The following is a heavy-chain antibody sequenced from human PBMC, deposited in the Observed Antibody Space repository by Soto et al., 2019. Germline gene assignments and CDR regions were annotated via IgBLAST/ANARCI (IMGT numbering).Heavy chain of an antibody. CDR3: ARGYGDYVSYFDY. V-gene: IGHV3-9*01. Sequence: EVQLAESGGGLVQPGRSLRLSCAASGFTFDDYAMHWVRQAPGKGLEWVSGISWNSGSIGYADSVKGRFTISRDNAKNSLYLQMNSLRAEDTALYYCARGYGDYVSYFDYWGQGTLVTVSS. D-gene: IGHD4-17*01. J-gene: IGHJ4*02. CDR2: ISWNSGSI. CDR1: GFTFDDYA.